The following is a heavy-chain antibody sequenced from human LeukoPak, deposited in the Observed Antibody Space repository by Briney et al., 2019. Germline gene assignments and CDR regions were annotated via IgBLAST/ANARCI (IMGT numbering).Heavy chain of an antibody. CDR1: GFTFSSYE. Sequence: GSLRLSCAASGFTFSSYEMNWVRQAPGKGLEWIGEVFHSGSTNLNPSLKSRLTLSVDESKHEFSLKLTSVTAADTAVYYCASGGLVSRYLDHWGQGTLVTVSS. CDR2: VFHSGST. D-gene: IGHD3-9*01. CDR3: ASGGLVSRYLDH. V-gene: IGHV4-4*02. J-gene: IGHJ4*02.